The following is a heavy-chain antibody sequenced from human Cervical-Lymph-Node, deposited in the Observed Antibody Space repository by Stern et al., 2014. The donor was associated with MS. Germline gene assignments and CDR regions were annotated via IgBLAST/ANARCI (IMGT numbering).Heavy chain of an antibody. CDR1: GFTFSNYG. Sequence: QVQLVESGGGVVQPGRSLRLSCIASGFTFSNYGMHWVRQAPGKGLGWVVTIWHDGSKTYYADSVRGRFTISRDNSKNTLSLQMNSLRVDDTAVDYCVRDWSSNAYKSEDYWGQGTLVTVSS. D-gene: IGHD4-11*01. J-gene: IGHJ4*02. V-gene: IGHV3-33*01. CDR3: VRDWSSNAYKSEDY. CDR2: IWHDGSKT.